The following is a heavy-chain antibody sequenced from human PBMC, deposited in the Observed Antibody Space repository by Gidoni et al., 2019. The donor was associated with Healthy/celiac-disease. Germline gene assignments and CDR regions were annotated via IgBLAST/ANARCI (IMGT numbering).Heavy chain of an antibody. CDR3: ATLGYSSSWHNRKRYYFDY. CDR1: GGSFSGSY. Sequence: QVQLQQWGAGLLKPSETLSLTCAVYGGSFSGSYWSWIRQPPGKGLEWIGEINHSGSTNYNPSLKRRVTISVDTSKNQFSLKLSSVTAADTAVYYCATLGYSSSWHNRKRYYFDYWGQGTLVTVSS. CDR2: INHSGST. V-gene: IGHV4-34*01. J-gene: IGHJ4*02. D-gene: IGHD6-13*01.